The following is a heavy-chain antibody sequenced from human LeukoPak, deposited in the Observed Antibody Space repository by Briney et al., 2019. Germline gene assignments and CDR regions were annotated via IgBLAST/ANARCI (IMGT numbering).Heavy chain of an antibody. J-gene: IGHJ4*02. D-gene: IGHD1-26*01. CDR2: IHHTGST. CDR1: GDSMSSIDW. Sequence: SGTLSLTCAVSGDSMSSIDWWSWVRQPPGKGLEWIGEIHHTGSTNYNPSLKSRVTISVDKSKNQFSLNFNPMSAADSAVYYCAANGYYTIEYWGQGTLVTVSS. V-gene: IGHV4-4*02. CDR3: AANGYYTIEY.